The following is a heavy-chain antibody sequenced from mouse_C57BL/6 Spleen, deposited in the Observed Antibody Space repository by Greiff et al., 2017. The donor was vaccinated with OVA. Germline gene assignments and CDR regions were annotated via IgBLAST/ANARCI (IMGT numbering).Heavy chain of an antibody. CDR2: ISSGSSTI. V-gene: IGHV5-17*01. CDR3: AVGGYYDYPYYAMDY. CDR1: GFTFSDYG. D-gene: IGHD2-4*01. J-gene: IGHJ4*01. Sequence: DVHLVESGGGLVKPGGSLKLSCAASGFTFSDYGMHWVRQAPEKGLEWVAYISSGSSTIYYADTVKGRFTISRDNAKNTLFLQMTSLRSEDTAMYYCAVGGYYDYPYYAMDYWGQGTSVTVSS.